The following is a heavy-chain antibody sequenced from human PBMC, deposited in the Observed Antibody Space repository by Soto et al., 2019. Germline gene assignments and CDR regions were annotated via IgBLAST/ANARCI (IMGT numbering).Heavy chain of an antibody. CDR1: GYTFTSYA. CDR2: INAGNGNT. CDR3: ARDPDYGDYADAFDI. J-gene: IGHJ3*02. V-gene: IGHV1-3*01. Sequence: QVPLVQSGAEVKKPGASVKVSCKASGYTFTSYAMHWVRQAPGQRLEWMGWINAGNGNTKYSQKFQGRVTITRDTSASTAYMELSSLRSEDTAVYYCARDPDYGDYADAFDIWGQGTMVTVSS. D-gene: IGHD4-17*01.